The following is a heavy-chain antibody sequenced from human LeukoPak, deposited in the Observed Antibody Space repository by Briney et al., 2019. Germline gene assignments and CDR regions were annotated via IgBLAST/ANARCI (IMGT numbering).Heavy chain of an antibody. Sequence: GGSLRLSCAASGFTFSSYGMHWVRQAPGKGLEWVAFIRYDGSNKYYADSVKGRFTISRDNAKNSLYLQMNSLRAEDTAVYYCARAGIYGSGSKATRYYYYYMDVWGKGATVTVSS. J-gene: IGHJ6*03. D-gene: IGHD3-10*01. CDR1: GFTFSSYG. CDR2: IRYDGSNK. CDR3: ARAGIYGSGSKATRYYYYYMDV. V-gene: IGHV3-30*02.